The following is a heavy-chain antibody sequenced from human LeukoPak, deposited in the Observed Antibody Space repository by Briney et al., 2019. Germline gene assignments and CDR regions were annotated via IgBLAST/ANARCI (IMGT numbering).Heavy chain of an antibody. CDR1: GGSIGTYY. CDR2: IYVTGT. V-gene: IGHV4-59*08. D-gene: IGHD3-16*02. J-gene: IGHJ6*03. CDR3: ARHIGGGIEDMDV. Sequence: SETLSLTCTVSGGSIGTYYWSWVRQSPRTGLAWIGYIYVTGTRYNPYLQSRVTISVDRSRNQFFLKMTSVPAAHTAVYYCARHIGGGIEDMDVWGRGTKGTVSS.